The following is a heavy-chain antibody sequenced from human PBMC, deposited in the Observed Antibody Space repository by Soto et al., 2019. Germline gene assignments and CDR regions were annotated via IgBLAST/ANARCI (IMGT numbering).Heavy chain of an antibody. D-gene: IGHD6-19*01. Sequence: EVQLLESGGGLVQPGGSLRLSCAASGFTFSSYAMTWVRQAPGKGLEWVSAISGSGGSTYYADSVKGRFTISRDNSRNTLYVEMNSLRAEDTAVYYCAKRVSGGYPDCNLDYWGQGTLVTVSS. CDR2: ISGSGGST. J-gene: IGHJ4*02. CDR3: AKRVSGGYPDCNLDY. V-gene: IGHV3-23*01. CDR1: GFTFSSYA.